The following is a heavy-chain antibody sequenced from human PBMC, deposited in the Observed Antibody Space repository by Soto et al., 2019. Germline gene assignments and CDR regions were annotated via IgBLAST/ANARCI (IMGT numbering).Heavy chain of an antibody. Sequence: QVQLVESGGGVVQPGRSLRLSCAASGFTFSSYAMHWVGQAPGKGLEGVAVISYDGSNKYYADSVKGRFTISRDNSKNTLYLQMNSLRAEDTAVYYCAESDRGSMDVWGQGTTVTVSS. CDR1: GFTFSSYA. CDR3: AESDRGSMDV. V-gene: IGHV3-30-3*01. J-gene: IGHJ6*02. D-gene: IGHD3-16*01. CDR2: ISYDGSNK.